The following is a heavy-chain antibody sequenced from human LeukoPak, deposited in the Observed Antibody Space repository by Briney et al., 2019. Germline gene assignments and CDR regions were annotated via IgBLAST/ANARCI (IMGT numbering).Heavy chain of an antibody. CDR2: INHSGST. J-gene: IGHJ6*02. Sequence: SETLSLTCAVYGGSLSGYYWSWIRQPPGKGLEWIGEINHSGSTNYNPSLKSRVTISVDTSKNQFSLKLSSVTAADTAVYYCARPHYYGSGSYYGTDVWGQGTTVTVSS. CDR3: ARPHYYGSGSYYGTDV. V-gene: IGHV4-34*01. CDR1: GGSLSGYY. D-gene: IGHD3-10*01.